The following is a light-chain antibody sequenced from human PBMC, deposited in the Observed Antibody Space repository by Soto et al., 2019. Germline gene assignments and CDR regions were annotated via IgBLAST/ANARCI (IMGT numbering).Light chain of an antibody. Sequence: AIQLTQSPSSLYASVGDRVTSTCRASQAIRTALGWYQQKPGKVPKLLIYAASILQSGVPSRFSGSGSGTDFTLTISRLEPEDFAVYYCQQCGSSSTFGQGTRLEIK. V-gene: IGKV1-6*01. CDR2: AAS. CDR1: QAIRTA. J-gene: IGKJ5*01. CDR3: QQCGSSST.